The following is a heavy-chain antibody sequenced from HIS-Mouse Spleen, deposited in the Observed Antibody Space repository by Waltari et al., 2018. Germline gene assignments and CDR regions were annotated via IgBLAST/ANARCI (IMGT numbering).Heavy chain of an antibody. CDR3: AREIPYSSSWYDWYFDL. Sequence: QLQLQESGPGLVKPSETLSLTCTVSGGSISSSSYYWGWIRQPPGKGLEWIGSIYYSGGTYYNPSLKSRFTISVETSKNQFSLKLSSVTAADTAVYYCAREIPYSSSWYDWYFDLWGRGTLVTVSS. V-gene: IGHV4-39*07. CDR2: IYYSGGT. CDR1: GGSISSSSYY. D-gene: IGHD6-13*01. J-gene: IGHJ2*01.